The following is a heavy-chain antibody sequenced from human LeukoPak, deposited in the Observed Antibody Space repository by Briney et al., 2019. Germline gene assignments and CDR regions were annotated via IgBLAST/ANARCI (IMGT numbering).Heavy chain of an antibody. D-gene: IGHD5-12*01. CDR1: GFTFSSYA. CDR3: AKPRPFEVATTYFDY. CDR2: ISYDGSNK. J-gene: IGHJ4*02. V-gene: IGHV3-30*18. Sequence: GGSLRLSCAASGFTFSSYAMHWVRQAPGKGLEWVAVISYDGSNKYYADSVKGRFTISRDNSKNTLYLQMNSLRAEDTAVYYCAKPRPFEVATTYFDYWGQGTLVTVSS.